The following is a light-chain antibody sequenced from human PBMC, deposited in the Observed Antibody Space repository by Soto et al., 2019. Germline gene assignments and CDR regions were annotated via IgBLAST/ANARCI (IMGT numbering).Light chain of an antibody. CDR1: QSINTW. J-gene: IGKJ1*01. CDR3: QQTLSFPPT. CDR2: DAS. V-gene: IGKV1-5*01. Sequence: DIQMTQSPTTLSASVGDRVTITCRASQSINTWLAWYQQKSGKAPKLLIYDASSLESGVPPRFSGSGSGTEFTLTISSLQPDDFATYYCQQTLSFPPTFGQGTKV.